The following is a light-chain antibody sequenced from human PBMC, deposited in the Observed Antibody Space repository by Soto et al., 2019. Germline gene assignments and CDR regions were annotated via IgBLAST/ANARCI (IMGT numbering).Light chain of an antibody. CDR3: QKFSAVPT. Sequence: DIPVTQSPSSLSASVGDRVTITCLASQGIYNDLAWYQQKPGKVPTLLVSAASTLQSGVPSRFSGSGSGTDFTLTISSLQPEDVATYYCQKFSAVPTFGGGTKVEI. J-gene: IGKJ4*01. CDR1: QGIYND. CDR2: AAS. V-gene: IGKV1-27*01.